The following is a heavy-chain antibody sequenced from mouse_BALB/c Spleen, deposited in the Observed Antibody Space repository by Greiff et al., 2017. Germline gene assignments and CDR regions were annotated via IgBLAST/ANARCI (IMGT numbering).Heavy chain of an antibody. CDR1: GFDIKDYY. J-gene: IGHJ4*01. CDR3: NAGYYYAMDY. Sequence: EVQLVESGAELVRSGASVKLSCTASGFDIKDYYMHWVKQRPEQGLEWIGWIDPENGDTEYAPKFQGKATMTADTSSNTAYLQLSSLTSEDTAVYYCNAGYYYAMDYWGQGTSVTVSS. V-gene: IGHV14-4*02. D-gene: IGHD2-2*01. CDR2: IDPENGDT.